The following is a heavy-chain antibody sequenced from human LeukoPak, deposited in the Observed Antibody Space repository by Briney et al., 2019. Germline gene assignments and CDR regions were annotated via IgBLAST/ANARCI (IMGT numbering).Heavy chain of an antibody. CDR2: INAGNANT. J-gene: IGHJ4*02. V-gene: IGHV1-3*01. Sequence: ASVKVSCKASGYTFSTYAIHWVRQAPGQRPEWMGWINAGNANTKYLEKFQGRITITRDTSASTGYMELSSPKSEDTAVYYCARQGGGPYSGSPLDYWGQGTLVTVSS. D-gene: IGHD1-26*01. CDR3: ARQGGGPYSGSPLDY. CDR1: GYTFSTYA.